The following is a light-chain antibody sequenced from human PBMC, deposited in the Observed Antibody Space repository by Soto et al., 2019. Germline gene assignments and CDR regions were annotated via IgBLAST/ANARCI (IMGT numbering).Light chain of an antibody. CDR3: SSYTSSGTRV. Sequence: QSALTQPASVSGSPGQSITISCTGTTSDVVGYNFVSWYQLHPGKAPKLMIFEVSNRPSGVSNRFSGSKSGNTASLTISGLQAEDEADYYCSSYTSSGTRVFGTGTKVTVL. V-gene: IGLV2-14*01. CDR1: TSDVVGYNF. J-gene: IGLJ1*01. CDR2: EVS.